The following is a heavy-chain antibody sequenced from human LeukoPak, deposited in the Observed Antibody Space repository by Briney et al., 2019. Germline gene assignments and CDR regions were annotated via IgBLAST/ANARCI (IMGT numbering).Heavy chain of an antibody. CDR1: GFTFSSYA. D-gene: IGHD3-10*01. J-gene: IGHJ4*02. CDR3: ARDQRKGSGSYYKRSFDY. CDR2: ISSSSSTI. Sequence: GGSLRLSCAASGFTFSSYAMHWVRQAPGKGLEWVSYISSSSSTIYYADSVKGRFTISRDNAKNSLYLQMNSLRAEDTAVYYCARDQRKGSGSYYKRSFDYWGQGTLVTVSS. V-gene: IGHV3-48*04.